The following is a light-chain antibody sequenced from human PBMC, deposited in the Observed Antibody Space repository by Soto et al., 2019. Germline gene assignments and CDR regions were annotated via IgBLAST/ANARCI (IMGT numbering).Light chain of an antibody. CDR1: QSVNDY. CDR2: AAS. Sequence: DFQVTQSPSSLSASVGDRVTITCRASQSVNDYLNWYQQRPGKAPRLLIYAASTLHSGVPSRFSGSGFGTDFSLTITSLQPEDFATYYCKQSFSTPYIFGQGTKVDI. J-gene: IGKJ2*01. CDR3: KQSFSTPYI. V-gene: IGKV1-39*01.